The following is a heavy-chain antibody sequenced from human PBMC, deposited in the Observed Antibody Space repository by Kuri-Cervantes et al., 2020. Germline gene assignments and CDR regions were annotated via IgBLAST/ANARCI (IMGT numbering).Heavy chain of an antibody. CDR1: GYTFTYRY. CDR3: ARDRGSVGAVDYYYMDV. Sequence: SVKVSCKASGYTFTYRYLHWVRQAPGQALEWMGWITPFNGNTNYAQNLQGRVIMTTDTSTSTAYMELNRLRSDDTAVYYCARDRGSVGAVDYYYMDVWGKGTTVTVSS. CDR2: ITPFNGNT. D-gene: IGHD1-26*01. J-gene: IGHJ6*03. V-gene: IGHV1-45*02.